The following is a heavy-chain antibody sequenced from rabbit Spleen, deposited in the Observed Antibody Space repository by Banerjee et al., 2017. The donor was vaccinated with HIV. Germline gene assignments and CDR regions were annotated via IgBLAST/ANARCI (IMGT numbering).Heavy chain of an antibody. D-gene: IGHD1-1*01. V-gene: IGHV1S40*01. CDR1: GFSFTYIDY. J-gene: IGHJ4*01. CDR3: ARDRAVNSGYLSL. Sequence: QSLEESGGDLVKPGASLTLTCTASGFSFTYIDYLCWVRQPPGKGPEWIACVAAGVSFTSYYATWAKGRFTISKTSSTTVTLQMTSLTAADTATYFCARDRAVNSGYLSLWGPGTLVTVS. CDR2: VAAGVSFTS.